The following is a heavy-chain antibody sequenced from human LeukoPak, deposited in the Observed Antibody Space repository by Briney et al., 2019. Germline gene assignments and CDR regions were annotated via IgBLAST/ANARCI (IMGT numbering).Heavy chain of an antibody. V-gene: IGHV3-30-3*01. D-gene: IGHD3-10*01. CDR2: TSHDGSNK. Sequence: GSLRLSCVTSRFIFSKYVMHWVRQAPGKGLDWVAVTSHDGSNKYYADSVKGRFIISRDNSKSTLYLQMNSPRTEDSGVYYCVRGLGLVRGLIADSWGPGTLVTVSS. CDR3: VRGLGLVRGLIADS. J-gene: IGHJ5*01. CDR1: RFIFSKYV.